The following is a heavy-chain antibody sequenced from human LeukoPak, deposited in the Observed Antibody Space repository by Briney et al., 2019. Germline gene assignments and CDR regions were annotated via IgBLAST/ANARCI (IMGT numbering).Heavy chain of an antibody. D-gene: IGHD2-2*01. V-gene: IGHV4-59*01. CDR1: GGSISSYY. CDR2: IYYSGST. CDR3: ARPYRNSTRFVLYY. Sequence: PSETLSLTCTVSGGSISSYYWSWIRQPPGKGLEWIGYIYYSGSTNYNPSLKSRVTISVDTSKNQFSLKLSSVTAADTAVYYCARPYRNSTRFVLYYWGQGTLVTVSS. J-gene: IGHJ4*02.